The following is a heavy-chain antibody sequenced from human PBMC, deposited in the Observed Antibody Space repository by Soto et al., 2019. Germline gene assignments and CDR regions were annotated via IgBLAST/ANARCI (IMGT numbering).Heavy chain of an antibody. J-gene: IGHJ4*02. V-gene: IGHV3-30-3*01. CDR3: ARDLPRIAVAGSFDY. CDR1: GFTFSSYA. D-gene: IGHD6-19*01. CDR2: ISYDGSNK. Sequence: PGGSLRLSCAASGFTFSSYAMHWVRQAPGKGLEWVAVISYDGSNKYYADSVKGRFTISRDNSKNTLYLQMNSLRAEDTAVYYCARDLPRIAVAGSFDYWGQGTLVTVSS.